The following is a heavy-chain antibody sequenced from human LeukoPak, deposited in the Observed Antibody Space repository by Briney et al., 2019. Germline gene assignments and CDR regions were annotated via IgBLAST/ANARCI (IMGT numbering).Heavy chain of an antibody. CDR1: GFTFSSYW. J-gene: IGHJ4*02. CDR3: ERRPKGFYYDSSGFFDY. V-gene: IGHV3-74*01. CDR2: INSDGSST. D-gene: IGHD3-22*01. Sequence: GGSLRLSCAASGFTFSSYWMHWVRQAPGKGLVWVSRINSDGSSTSYADSVKGRFTISRDNAKNTLYLQMNSLRAEDTAVYYCERRPKGFYYDSSGFFDYGGRETLVTVSS.